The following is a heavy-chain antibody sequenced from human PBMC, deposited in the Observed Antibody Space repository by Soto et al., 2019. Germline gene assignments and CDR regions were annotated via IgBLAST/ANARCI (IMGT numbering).Heavy chain of an antibody. Sequence: PGGSLRLSCAASGFTFSTYSMNWVRQAPGKGLEWVSSISSSSSYISYADSVKGRFTISRDNAKNSLYLQMDSLRAEDTAVYYCARGPGSVFVGKGYPRKLFDRRGQGSLVTVSS. J-gene: IGHJ5*02. D-gene: IGHD2-15*01. CDR1: GFTFSTYS. V-gene: IGHV3-21*01. CDR2: ISSSSSYI. CDR3: ARGPGSVFVGKGYPRKLFDR.